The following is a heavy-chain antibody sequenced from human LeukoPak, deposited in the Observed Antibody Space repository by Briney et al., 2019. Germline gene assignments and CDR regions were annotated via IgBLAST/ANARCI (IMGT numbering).Heavy chain of an antibody. CDR3: AAMYSSGWYGYY. D-gene: IGHD6-19*01. CDR1: GFTFSSYA. J-gene: IGHJ4*02. Sequence: GRSLRLSCAASGFTFSSYAMHWVRQAPGKGLEWVAVISYDGSNKYYADSVKGRFTISRDNSKNTLYLQMNSLRAEDTAVYYCAAMYSSGWYGYYWGQGTLVTVSS. CDR2: ISYDGSNK. V-gene: IGHV3-30*04.